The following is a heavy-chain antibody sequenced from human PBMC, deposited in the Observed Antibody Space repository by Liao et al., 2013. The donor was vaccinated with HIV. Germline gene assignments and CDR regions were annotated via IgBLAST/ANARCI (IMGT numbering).Heavy chain of an antibody. CDR2: INHSGIT. D-gene: IGHD5-12*01. J-gene: IGHJ4*02. Sequence: QVQLQQWGAGLLKPSETLSLTCAVYGGSFSGYYWSWIRQPPGKGLEWIGEINHSGITNYNPSLKSRVTLSVDTSKNQFSLKLRSVTAADTAVYYCARSLATAPDYWGQGSPGLRLL. V-gene: IGHV4-34*01. CDR3: ARSLATAPDY. CDR1: GGSFSGYY.